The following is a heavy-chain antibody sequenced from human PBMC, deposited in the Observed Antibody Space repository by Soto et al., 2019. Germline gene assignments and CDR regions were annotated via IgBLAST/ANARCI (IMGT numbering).Heavy chain of an antibody. D-gene: IGHD3-16*01. J-gene: IGHJ6*02. CDR3: ARSSGRRHVFTFDYGLDV. V-gene: IGHV3-11*06. Sequence: QVQLVESGGGLVEPGGSLRLSCAASGFSVGDNYMTWIRQARGKGLEWLSYSSSSGGYTNYADSVKGRFTISRDNAKNSLYLQMDSLRAEDTAVYFCARSSGRRHVFTFDYGLDVWGQGTTVTVSS. CDR2: SSSSGGYT. CDR1: GFSVGDNY.